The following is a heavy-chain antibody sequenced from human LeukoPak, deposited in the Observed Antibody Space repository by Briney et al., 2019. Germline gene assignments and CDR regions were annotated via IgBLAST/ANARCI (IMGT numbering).Heavy chain of an antibody. V-gene: IGHV1-69*04. Sequence: GASVKVSCKASGGTFSSYAISWVRQAPGQGLEWMGRIIPILGIANYAQKFQGRVTITADKSTSTAYMELSSLRSEDTAVYYCARSPVDDSSGYYYGGYFDYWGQGTLVTVSS. J-gene: IGHJ4*02. D-gene: IGHD3-22*01. CDR1: GGTFSSYA. CDR2: IIPILGIA. CDR3: ARSPVDDSSGYYYGGYFDY.